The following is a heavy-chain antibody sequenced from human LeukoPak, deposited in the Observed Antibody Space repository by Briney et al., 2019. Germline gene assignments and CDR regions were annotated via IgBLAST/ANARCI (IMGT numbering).Heavy chain of an antibody. CDR1: GFIFGDYA. CDR2: IRSKPYGGTT. Sequence: GGSLRLSCTASGFIFGDYAMSWVRQAPRKGLEWVGFIRSKPYGGTTEYAASVKGRFSISRDDSKSIAYLQMNSLKTEDTAVYSCTRSAGYSSGWYHDYWGQGTLVTVSS. V-gene: IGHV3-49*04. J-gene: IGHJ4*02. D-gene: IGHD6-19*01. CDR3: TRSAGYSSGWYHDY.